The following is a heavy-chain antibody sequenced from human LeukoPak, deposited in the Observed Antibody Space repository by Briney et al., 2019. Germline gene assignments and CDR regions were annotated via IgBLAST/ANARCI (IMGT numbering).Heavy chain of an antibody. CDR1: GFAFRNYW. CDR3: ARVFRILWFGAYDY. J-gene: IGHJ4*02. Sequence: GGSLRLSCVASGFAFRNYWMYWVRQAPGKGLEWVSYISGSGSTRYYADSVKGRFTISRDNAKNSLYLQMINLRAEDTAVYYCARVFRILWFGAYDYWGQGTLVTVSS. CDR2: ISGSGSTR. V-gene: IGHV3-48*01. D-gene: IGHD3-10*01.